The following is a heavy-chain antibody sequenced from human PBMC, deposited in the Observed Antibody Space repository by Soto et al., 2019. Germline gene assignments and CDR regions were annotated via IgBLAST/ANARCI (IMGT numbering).Heavy chain of an antibody. CDR3: ARHPGYYDILTGYTTYYFDY. CDR2: IYYRGNT. V-gene: IGHV4-59*08. Sequence: QVQLQESGPGPVKPSETLSLTCTVSGGSIGTYYWSWIRQPPGKGLEWIGYIYYRGNTDYNPSLKSRDTISLDTPKNQFSLKLSSVTAADTPVYYCARHPGYYDILTGYTTYYFDYWGQGILVTVSS. D-gene: IGHD3-9*01. J-gene: IGHJ4*02. CDR1: GGSIGTYY.